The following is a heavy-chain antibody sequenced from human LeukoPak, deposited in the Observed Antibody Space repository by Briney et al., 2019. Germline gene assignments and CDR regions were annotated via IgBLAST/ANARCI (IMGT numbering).Heavy chain of an antibody. CDR2: IWYDGSKE. J-gene: IGHJ2*01. Sequence: GGSLRLSCAVSVFTFSNYGMHWVRQAPGKGLEWVAVIWYDGSKEYYADSVKGRFTISRDNSKNTLYLQMNSLRAEDTAVYYCARKLNRYFDLWGRGTLVTVSS. V-gene: IGHV3-33*01. CDR1: VFTFSNYG. D-gene: IGHD3-16*01. CDR3: ARKLNRYFDL.